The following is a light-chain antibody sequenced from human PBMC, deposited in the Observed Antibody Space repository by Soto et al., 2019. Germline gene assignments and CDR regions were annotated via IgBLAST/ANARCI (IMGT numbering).Light chain of an antibody. Sequence: DIHITQSPSSLSASVGDRVSITCRGGQAIIRHLNWYQQKPGKAPKLLIFAASSLQSGVPSRFSGSGSGTDFTLTISSLQPEDFATYYCQQSYSTPRTFGQGTKVDIK. CDR2: AAS. CDR3: QQSYSTPRT. V-gene: IGKV1-39*01. J-gene: IGKJ2*02. CDR1: QAIIRH.